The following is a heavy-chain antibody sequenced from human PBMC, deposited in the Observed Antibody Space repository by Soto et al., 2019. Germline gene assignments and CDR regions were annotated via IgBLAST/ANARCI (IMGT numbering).Heavy chain of an antibody. Sequence: QLQLQESGPGLVKPSETLSLTCTVSGGSISSSSYYWGWIRQPPGNGLEWIGSIYYSGSTYYNPSLKSRVTISVDTSNNQFSLKLSSVTAADTAVYYCARLAYCGGDCYPGWFDPWGQGTLVTVSS. D-gene: IGHD2-21*02. CDR1: GGSISSSSYY. J-gene: IGHJ5*02. CDR3: ARLAYCGGDCYPGWFDP. CDR2: IYYSGST. V-gene: IGHV4-39*01.